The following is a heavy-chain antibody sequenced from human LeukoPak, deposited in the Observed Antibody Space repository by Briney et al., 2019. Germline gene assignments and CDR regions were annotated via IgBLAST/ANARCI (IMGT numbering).Heavy chain of an antibody. CDR3: AKDRGYCSSTSCYQWHDY. Sequence: PGGSLRLSCAASGFTFSSYAMSWVRQAPGKGLEWVSAISGSGGSTYYADSVKGRFTISRDNSKNTLYLQMNSLRAEDTAVYYCAKDRGYCSSTSCYQWHDYWGQGTLVTVSS. CDR1: GFTFSSYA. J-gene: IGHJ4*02. CDR2: ISGSGGST. V-gene: IGHV3-23*01. D-gene: IGHD2-2*01.